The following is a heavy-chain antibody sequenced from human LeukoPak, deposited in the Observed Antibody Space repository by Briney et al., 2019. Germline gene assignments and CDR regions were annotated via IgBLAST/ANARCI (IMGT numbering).Heavy chain of an antibody. V-gene: IGHV1-69*04. CDR1: GGTFSSYA. J-gene: IGHJ5*02. Sequence: ASVKVSCKASGGTFSSYAISWVRQAPGQGLEWMGRIIPILGIANYAQKFQGRVTMTRDTSTSTVYMELSSLRSEDTAVYYCARDRRNIAARPGGWFDPWGQGTLVTVSS. CDR3: ARDRRNIAARPGGWFDP. CDR2: IIPILGIA. D-gene: IGHD6-6*01.